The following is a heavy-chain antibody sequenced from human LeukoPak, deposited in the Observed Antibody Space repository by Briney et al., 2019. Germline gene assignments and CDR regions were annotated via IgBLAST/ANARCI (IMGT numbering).Heavy chain of an antibody. D-gene: IGHD2-2*01. J-gene: IGHJ6*02. Sequence: GASVKVSCKASGGTFSSYAISWMRQAPGQGLEWMGGIIPIFGTANYAQKFQGRVTITADESTSTAYMELSSLRSEDTAVYYCARDPQYCSSTSCPRHYYYGMDVWGQGTTVTVSS. CDR2: IIPIFGTA. CDR3: ARDPQYCSSTSCPRHYYYGMDV. V-gene: IGHV1-69*13. CDR1: GGTFSSYA.